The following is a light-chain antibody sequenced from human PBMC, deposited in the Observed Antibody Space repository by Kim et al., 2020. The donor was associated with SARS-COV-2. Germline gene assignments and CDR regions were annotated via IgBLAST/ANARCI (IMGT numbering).Light chain of an antibody. CDR2: GKN. V-gene: IGLV3-19*01. Sequence: ALRKKVRITWQGDRLRSYYASWYQQKPGQAPVLVIYGKNNRPSGIPDRFSGSSSGNTASLTITGAQAEDEADYYCNSRDSSGNHWVFGGGTQLTVL. J-gene: IGLJ3*02. CDR1: RLRSYY. CDR3: NSRDSSGNHWV.